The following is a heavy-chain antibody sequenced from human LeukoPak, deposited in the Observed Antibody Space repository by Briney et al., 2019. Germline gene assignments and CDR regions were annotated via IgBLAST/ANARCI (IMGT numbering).Heavy chain of an antibody. CDR3: GKTTTGYSSGRNPAWPIDY. D-gene: IGHD2-15*01. CDR1: GFTFSSYA. J-gene: IGHJ4*02. CDR2: IFCSGGSA. V-gene: IGHV3-23*01. Sequence: GSLSLSCTASGFTFSSYAMYWVRQSPGKGRGWVSGIFCSGGSAHYSDSVKGRVTISRDNSQNTVYLQMNSLRAEDTAVYYCGKTTTGYSSGRNPAWPIDYWGQGTLVSVSS.